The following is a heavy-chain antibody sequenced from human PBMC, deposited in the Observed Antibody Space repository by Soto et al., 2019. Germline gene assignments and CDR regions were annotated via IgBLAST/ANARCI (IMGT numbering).Heavy chain of an antibody. CDR3: ARDRQLLPTYFDY. CDR1: VFTFSSYS. J-gene: IGHJ4*02. CDR2: ISSSSSYI. V-gene: IGHV3-21*01. Sequence: GWSLRLSCSASVFTFSSYSMNWVRQAPGKGLEWVSSISSSSSYIYYADSVKGRFTISRDNAKNSLYLQMNSLRAEDTAVYYCARDRQLLPTYFDYWGQGTLVTVSS. D-gene: IGHD2-2*01.